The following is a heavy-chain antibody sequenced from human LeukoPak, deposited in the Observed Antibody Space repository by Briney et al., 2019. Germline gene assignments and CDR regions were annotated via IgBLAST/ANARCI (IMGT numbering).Heavy chain of an antibody. CDR2: IYTSGST. Sequence: TSETLSLTCTVSGGSISSGSYYWSWIRQPAGKGLEWIGRIYTSGSTNYNPSLKSRVTISVDTSKNQFSLKLSSVTAADTAVYYCARHGTVTHNFDYWGQGTLVTVSS. CDR3: ARHGTVTHNFDY. V-gene: IGHV4-61*02. CDR1: GGSISSGSYY. J-gene: IGHJ4*02. D-gene: IGHD4-11*01.